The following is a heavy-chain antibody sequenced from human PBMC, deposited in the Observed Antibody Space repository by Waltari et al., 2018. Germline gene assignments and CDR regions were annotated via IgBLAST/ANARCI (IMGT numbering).Heavy chain of an antibody. V-gene: IGHV4-38-2*01. D-gene: IGHD2-21*01. J-gene: IGHJ4*02. CDR1: GYSISSGYY. CDR3: ARDLAYCGGDCYYDY. Sequence: QVQLQESGPGLVKPSETLSLTCAVSGYSISSGYYWGWIRQPPGKGLEWIGSIYHSGSTYDNPSLKSRVTISVDTSKNQFSLKLSSVTAADTAVYYCARDLAYCGGDCYYDYWGQGTLVTVSS. CDR2: IYHSGST.